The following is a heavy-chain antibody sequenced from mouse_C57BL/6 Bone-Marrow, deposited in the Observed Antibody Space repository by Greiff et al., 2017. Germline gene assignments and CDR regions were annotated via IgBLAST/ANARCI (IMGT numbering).Heavy chain of an antibody. V-gene: IGHV1-69*01. J-gene: IGHJ4*01. CDR3: ASLLTAMDY. CDR2: IDPSDSYT. D-gene: IGHD2-1*01. Sequence: QVQLQQPGAELVMPGASVKLSCKASGYTFTSYWMHWVKQRPGQGLEWIGEIDPSDSYTNSNQKFKGKSTLTVDKSSSTAYMQLSSLTSEDSAVYYCASLLTAMDYWGQGTSVTVSS. CDR1: GYTFTSYW.